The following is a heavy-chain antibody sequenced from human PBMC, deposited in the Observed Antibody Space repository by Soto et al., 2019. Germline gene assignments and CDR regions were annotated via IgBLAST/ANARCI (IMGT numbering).Heavy chain of an antibody. CDR1: GSSINSSGYY. Sequence: LSLTCTVSGSSINSSGYYWGWIRQPPGKGLEWIGSMFYGVSTYYNPSLKSRVTVSVDTSKNQFSLNLRSVTAADAAVYYCARLPSRHLVDYWGQGTLVTVSS. V-gene: IGHV4-39*01. J-gene: IGHJ4*02. CDR3: ARLPSRHLVDY. CDR2: MFYGVST. D-gene: IGHD3-3*02.